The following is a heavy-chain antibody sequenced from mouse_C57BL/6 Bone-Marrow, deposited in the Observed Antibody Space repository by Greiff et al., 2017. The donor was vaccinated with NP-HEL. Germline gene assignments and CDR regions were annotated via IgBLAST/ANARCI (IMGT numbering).Heavy chain of an antibody. CDR1: GYTFTSYW. V-gene: IGHV1-64*01. CDR2: IHPNSGST. CDR3: AIRATVVATDY. J-gene: IGHJ2*01. Sequence: QVPLKQPGAELVKPGASVKLSCKASGYTFTSYWMHWVKQRPGQGLEWIGMIHPNSGSTNYNEKFKSKATLTVDKSSSTAYMQLSSLTSEDSAVYYCAIRATVVATDYWGQGTTLTVSS. D-gene: IGHD1-1*01.